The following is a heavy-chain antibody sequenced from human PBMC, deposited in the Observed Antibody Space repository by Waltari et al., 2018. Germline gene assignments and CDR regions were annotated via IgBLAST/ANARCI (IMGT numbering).Heavy chain of an antibody. D-gene: IGHD1-1*01. CDR2: SHHSGSA. Sequence: QVQLQQSGPGLVKPSETLSLTCTVSGYSISNVYYWGWIRQPPGKGLEWIWSSHHSGSASYNPSLNSRVTISLETSKNQFSLKRTSVAATDTAIYYCARQPIEGNLPDWFDPWGQGTLVTVSS. V-gene: IGHV4-38-2*02. CDR3: ARQPIEGNLPDWFDP. J-gene: IGHJ5*02. CDR1: GYSISNVYY.